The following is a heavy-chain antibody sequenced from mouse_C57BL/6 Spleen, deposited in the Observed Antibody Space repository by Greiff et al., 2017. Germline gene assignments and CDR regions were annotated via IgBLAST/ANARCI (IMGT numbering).Heavy chain of an antibody. CDR2: IYPGDGDP. J-gene: IGHJ3*01. CDR1: GYAFSSYW. CDR3: SRSGRQLRFAY. Sequence: QVQLQQSGAELVKPGASVKISCKASGYAFSSYWMNWVKQRPGKGLAWIGQIYPGDGDPNYNGKLKGKATLTADKSSSTAYMQLRSRPSEDSEVYFWSRSGRQLRFAYWGQGTLVTVSA. D-gene: IGHD3-2*02. V-gene: IGHV1-80*01.